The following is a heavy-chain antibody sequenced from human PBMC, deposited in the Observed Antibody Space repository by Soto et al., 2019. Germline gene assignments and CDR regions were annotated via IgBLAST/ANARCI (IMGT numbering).Heavy chain of an antibody. CDR1: SGSISNSDW. Sequence: KQSPTLSLTCAVSSGSISNSDWWSWVRQPPGKGLEWIGEIYHSGSTNYNPSLKSRVTISVDKSKNQFSLKLSSVTAADTAVYYCARGASDYGDYPFDYWGQGTLVTVSS. J-gene: IGHJ4*02. D-gene: IGHD4-17*01. CDR2: IYHSGST. V-gene: IGHV4-4*02. CDR3: ARGASDYGDYPFDY.